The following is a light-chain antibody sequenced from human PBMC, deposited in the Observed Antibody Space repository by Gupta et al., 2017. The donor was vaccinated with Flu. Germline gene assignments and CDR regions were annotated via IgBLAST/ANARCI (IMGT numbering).Light chain of an antibody. CDR3: QESDDSTTLI. Sequence: SYELTHPPSWSVSQGQTASITCSGDKLGVTYASCYQQKQGRQPGLFIDHDTKRPSGIPDRGSASYSGKNATTHTSGTQSVYDADEYCQESDDSTTLIFGGGTKLTVL. CDR2: HDT. J-gene: IGLJ2*01. V-gene: IGLV3-1*01. CDR1: KLGVTY.